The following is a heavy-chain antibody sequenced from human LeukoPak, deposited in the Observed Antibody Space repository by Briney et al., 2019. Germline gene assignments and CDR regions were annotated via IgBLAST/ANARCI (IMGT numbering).Heavy chain of an antibody. CDR3: ARGGSSWQSFDF. V-gene: IGHV4-4*07. CDR2: IYASGST. J-gene: IGHJ4*02. CDR1: GGSISNYY. D-gene: IGHD6-13*01. Sequence: SETLSLTCTVYGGSISNYYWSWVRQPAGKGLEWIGRIYASGSTNYNPSLKSRVTMSVDTSKNQFSLKLTSVTAADTAEYYCARGGSSWQSFDFWGQGTLVTVSS.